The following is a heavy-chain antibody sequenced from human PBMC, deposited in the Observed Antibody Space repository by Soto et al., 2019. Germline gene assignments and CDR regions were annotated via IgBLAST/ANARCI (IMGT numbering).Heavy chain of an antibody. CDR3: ARDNGMAGSFDP. J-gene: IGHJ5*02. V-gene: IGHV3-48*02. CDR1: GFTFSSYS. D-gene: IGHD2-8*01. CDR2: ITSSSTTI. Sequence: GGSLRLSCAASGFTFSSYSMNWARQAPGKGLEWIAYITSSSTTIFYADSVKGRFTISRDNAKSSLYLQMNSLRDEDTATYYCARDNGMAGSFDPWGQGTLVTVSS.